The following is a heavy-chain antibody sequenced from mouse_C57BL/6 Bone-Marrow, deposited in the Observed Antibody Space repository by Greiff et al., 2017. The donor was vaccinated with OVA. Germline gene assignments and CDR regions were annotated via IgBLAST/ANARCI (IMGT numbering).Heavy chain of an antibody. D-gene: IGHD1-1*01. J-gene: IGHJ4*01. Sequence: QVHVKQSGAELVKPGASVKLSCKASGYTFTSYWMHWVKQRPGRGLEWIGRIDPNSGGTKYNEKFKSKATLTVDKPSSTAYMQLSSLTSEDSAVYYCARRAHYYGSSPYAMDYWGQGTSVTVSS. V-gene: IGHV1-72*01. CDR2: IDPNSGGT. CDR1: GYTFTSYW. CDR3: ARRAHYYGSSPYAMDY.